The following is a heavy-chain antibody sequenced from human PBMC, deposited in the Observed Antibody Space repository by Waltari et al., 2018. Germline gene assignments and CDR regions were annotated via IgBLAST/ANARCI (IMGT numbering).Heavy chain of an antibody. J-gene: IGHJ4*02. D-gene: IGHD3-3*01. CDR3: AKEGKYYDFWSGFYADY. CDR2: ITGGGIST. CDR1: GFTFRNYA. Sequence: TASGFTFRNYAMSWVRQAPGKGLEWVSSITGGGISTYHADSVKGRFTISRDNSKNTLYLQMNSLRGEDTAVYYCAKEGKYYDFWSGFYADYWGQGSLVAVSS. V-gene: IGHV3-23*01.